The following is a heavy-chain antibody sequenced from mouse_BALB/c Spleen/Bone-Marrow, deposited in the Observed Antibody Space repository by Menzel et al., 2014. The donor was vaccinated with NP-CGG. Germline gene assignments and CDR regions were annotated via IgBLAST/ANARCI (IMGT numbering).Heavy chain of an antibody. CDR3: ARLGYYGMMAF. J-gene: IGHJ4*01. CDR2: INPESSTI. D-gene: IGHD1-1*01. CDR1: GFDFSRYW. Sequence: EVQVVESGGGLVQPGGSLKLSCAVSGFDFSRYWMSWVRQAPGKGLEWIGEINPESSTINYTPSLKDKFIISRDNSKKTLYLQMSKVRSDDTALYYCARLGYYGMMAFWGQGTSVTVSS. V-gene: IGHV4-1*02.